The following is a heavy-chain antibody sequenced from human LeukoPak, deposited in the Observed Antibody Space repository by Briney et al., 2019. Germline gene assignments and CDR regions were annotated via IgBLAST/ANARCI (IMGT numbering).Heavy chain of an antibody. J-gene: IGHJ4*02. CDR1: GFTFSSYA. CDR3: ARDSGSYSYYFDY. D-gene: IGHD1-26*01. V-gene: IGHV3-30*01. CDR2: ISYDGSNK. Sequence: PGRSLRLSCAASGFTFSSYAMHWVRQAPGKGLEWVAVISYDGSNKYYADSVKGRFTISGDNSKNTLYLQMNSLRAEDTAVYYCARDSGSYSYYFDYWGQGTLVTVSS.